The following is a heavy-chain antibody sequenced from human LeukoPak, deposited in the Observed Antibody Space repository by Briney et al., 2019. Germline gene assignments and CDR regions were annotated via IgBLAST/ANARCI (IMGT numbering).Heavy chain of an antibody. CDR2: IYYTGST. V-gene: IGHV4-59*08. Sequence: SETLSLTCTVPGGSITNYFWSWIRQPPGKGLKWFGYIYYTGSTNYNPSLKSRVTLSVDTSKNQFSLKVTSVTAADTAVYYCARQSPAAAGQGLDYWGQGALVTVSS. D-gene: IGHD6-13*01. J-gene: IGHJ4*02. CDR3: ARQSPAAAGQGLDY. CDR1: GGSITNYF.